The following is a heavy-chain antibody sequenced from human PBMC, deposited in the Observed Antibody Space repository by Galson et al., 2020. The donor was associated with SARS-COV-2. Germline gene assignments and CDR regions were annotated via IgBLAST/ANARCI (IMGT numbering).Heavy chain of an antibody. Sequence: ESGPTLVKPTQTLTLTCTFSGFSLSTSGMCVSWIRQPPGKALEWLARIDWDDDKYYSTSLKTRLTISKDTSKNQVVLTMTNMDPVDTATYYCARYRQQRSLMGLYYSVMDVWGQGTTVTVSS. CDR1: GFSLSTSGMC. V-gene: IGHV2-70*11. J-gene: IGHJ6*02. CDR3: ARYRQQRSLMGLYYSVMDV. CDR2: IDWDDDK. D-gene: IGHD6-13*01.